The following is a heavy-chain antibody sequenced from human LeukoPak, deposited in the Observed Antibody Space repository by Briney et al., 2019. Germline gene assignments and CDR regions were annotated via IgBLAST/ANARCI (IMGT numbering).Heavy chain of an antibody. CDR3: ARTSRSYYYDSSGSYYFDY. CDR2: INYSGST. V-gene: IGHV4-31*03. J-gene: IGHJ4*02. Sequence: SQTLSLTCTVSGGSISSGGYYWSWLRQHPGKGLEWSGYINYSGSTYYNPSLKSRVTISVDTSKNQFSLKLSSVTAADTAVYYCARTSRSYYYDSSGSYYFDYWGQGTLVTVSS. CDR1: GGSISSGGYY. D-gene: IGHD3-22*01.